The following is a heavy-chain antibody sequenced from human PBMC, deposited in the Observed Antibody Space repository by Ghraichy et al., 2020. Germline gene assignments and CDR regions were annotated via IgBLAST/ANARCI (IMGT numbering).Heavy chain of an antibody. CDR3: ARGQGYGDYGWWFDP. CDR2: ISYDGSNK. J-gene: IGHJ5*02. D-gene: IGHD4-17*01. V-gene: IGHV3-30*04. Sequence: GGSLRLSCAASGFTFSSYAMHWVRQAPGKGLEWVAVISYDGSNKYYADSVKGRFTISRDNSKNTLYLQMNSLRAEDTAVYYCARGQGYGDYGWWFDPWGQGTLVTVSS. CDR1: GFTFSSYA.